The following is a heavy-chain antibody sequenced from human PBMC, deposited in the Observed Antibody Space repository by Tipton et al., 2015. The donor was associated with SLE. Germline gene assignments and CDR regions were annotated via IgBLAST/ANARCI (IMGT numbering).Heavy chain of an antibody. V-gene: IGHV1-2*02. CDR1: GYTFTGYY. Sequence: QVQLVQSGAEVKKPGASVKVSCKASGYTFTGYYMHWVRQAPGQGLEWMGWINPNSGGTNYAQKVQGRVTMTRDTSISTAYMELSRLRSDDTAVYYCARDGGKDRPDYWGQGTLVTVSS. J-gene: IGHJ4*02. D-gene: IGHD2-15*01. CDR2: INPNSGGT. CDR3: ARDGGKDRPDY.